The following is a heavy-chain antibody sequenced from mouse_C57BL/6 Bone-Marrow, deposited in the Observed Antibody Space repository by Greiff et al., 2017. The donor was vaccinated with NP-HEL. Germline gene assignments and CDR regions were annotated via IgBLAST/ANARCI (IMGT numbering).Heavy chain of an antibody. J-gene: IGHJ2*01. V-gene: IGHV5-9*01. Sequence: EVQLQESGGGLVKPGGSLKLSCAASGFTFSSYTMSWVRQTPEKRLEWVATISGGGGNTYYPDSVKGRFTISRDNAKNTLYLQMSSLRSEDTALYYCARRGVYFDYWGQGTTLTVSS. CDR1: GFTFSSYT. CDR3: ARRGVYFDY. CDR2: ISGGGGNT.